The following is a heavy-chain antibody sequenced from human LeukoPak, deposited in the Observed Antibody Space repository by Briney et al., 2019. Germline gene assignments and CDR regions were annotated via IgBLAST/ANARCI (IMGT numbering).Heavy chain of an antibody. V-gene: IGHV5-51*01. CDR3: ATTQQQPNDAFDI. CDR2: IYPGDSDT. Sequence: GDSLKISCKGTGYSFTSYWIGWVRQMPGKGLEWMGIIYPGDSDTRYSPSFHGQVTISADKSVSTAYLQWSSLKASDTAMYYCATTQQQPNDAFDIWGQGTMVTVSS. J-gene: IGHJ3*02. CDR1: GYSFTSYW. D-gene: IGHD6-13*01.